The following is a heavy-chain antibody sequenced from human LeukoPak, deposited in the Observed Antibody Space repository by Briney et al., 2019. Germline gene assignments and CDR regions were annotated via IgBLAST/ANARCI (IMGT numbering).Heavy chain of an antibody. CDR1: GGTFSSYA. Sequence: SVKVSCKASGGTFSSYANSWVRQAPGQGLEWMGGIIPIFGTANYAQKFQGRVTITADESTSTAYMELSSLRSEDTAVYYCARERAGIQLWPNYYFDYWGQGTLVTVSS. CDR3: ARERAGIQLWPNYYFDY. V-gene: IGHV1-69*13. D-gene: IGHD5-18*01. J-gene: IGHJ4*02. CDR2: IIPIFGTA.